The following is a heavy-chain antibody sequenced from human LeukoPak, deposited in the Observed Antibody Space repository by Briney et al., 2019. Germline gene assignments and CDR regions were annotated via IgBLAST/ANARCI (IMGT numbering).Heavy chain of an antibody. Sequence: PGGSLRLSCAASGFTFSSYGMHWVRQAPGKGLEWIGEINHSGSTNYNPSLKSRVTISVDTSKNQFSLKLSSVTAADTAVYYCASITTTVTTFPNYYFDYWGQGTLVTVSS. J-gene: IGHJ4*02. CDR1: GFTFSSYG. V-gene: IGHV4-34*01. CDR3: ASITTTVTTFPNYYFDY. D-gene: IGHD4-17*01. CDR2: INHSGST.